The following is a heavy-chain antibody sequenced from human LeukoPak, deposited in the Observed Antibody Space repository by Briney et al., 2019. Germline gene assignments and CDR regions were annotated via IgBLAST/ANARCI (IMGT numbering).Heavy chain of an antibody. D-gene: IGHD4-17*01. CDR2: IHYSGST. J-gene: IGHJ3*02. CDR3: ATTTVTTRHAFDI. V-gene: IGHV4-39*01. CDR1: GGSIRGSNYY. Sequence: SETLSLTCTVSGGSIRGSNYYWGWLRQPPGKGLEWIGSIHYSGSTYYNPSLKSRVTISVDTSKNQFSLKLSSVTAADTAVYYCATTTVTTRHAFDIWGQGTMVTVSS.